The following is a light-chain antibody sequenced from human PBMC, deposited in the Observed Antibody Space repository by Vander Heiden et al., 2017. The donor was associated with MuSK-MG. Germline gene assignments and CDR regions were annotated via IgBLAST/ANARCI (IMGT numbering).Light chain of an antibody. V-gene: IGKV1-33*01. CDR1: QDISNY. Sequence: DIQMTQSPSSLSASVGDRVTITCQASQDISNYLNWYQQKPGKAPKLLIYDASNLETGVPSRFSGSGCGTDFTFTISSRQPEDIAAYYCQQNYNPPTYTFGQGTKLXIK. CDR2: DAS. CDR3: QQNYNPPTYT. J-gene: IGKJ2*01.